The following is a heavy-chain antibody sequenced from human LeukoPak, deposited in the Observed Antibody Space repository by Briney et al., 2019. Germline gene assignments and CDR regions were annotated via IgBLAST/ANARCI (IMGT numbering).Heavy chain of an antibody. CDR3: ARDPGSGYDFSSSGWNSWFDP. J-gene: IGHJ5*02. CDR1: GGSISSYY. Sequence: SETLSLTCTVSGGSISSYYWSWIRQPPGKGLEWIGYIYYSGSTNYNPSLKSRVTISVDTSKNQFSLKLSSVTAADTAVYYCARDPGSGYDFSSSGWNSWFDPWGQGTLVTVSS. D-gene: IGHD5-12*01. CDR2: IYYSGST. V-gene: IGHV4-59*01.